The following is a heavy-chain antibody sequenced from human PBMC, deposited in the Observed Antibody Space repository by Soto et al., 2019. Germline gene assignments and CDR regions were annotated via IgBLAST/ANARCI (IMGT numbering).Heavy chain of an antibody. V-gene: IGHV1-69*13. Sequence: RASVKVSCKTSGGTFSSHAINSVRQAPGQGLEWMGGIIPMFGTTNYAQKFKGRVTISADESTSTAYMELSSLRSEDAAVYYCARAAIHGSSWYFWFDPWGQGTLVTVSS. D-gene: IGHD6-13*01. CDR3: ARAAIHGSSWYFWFDP. CDR1: GGTFSSHA. J-gene: IGHJ5*02. CDR2: IIPMFGTT.